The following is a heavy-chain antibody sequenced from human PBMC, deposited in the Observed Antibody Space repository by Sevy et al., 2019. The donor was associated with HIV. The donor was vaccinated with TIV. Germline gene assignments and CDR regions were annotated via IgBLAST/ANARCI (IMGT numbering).Heavy chain of an antibody. CDR3: AKDLMNYDILTGYYTDY. CDR2: ISGSGGST. Sequence: GGSLRLSCAASGFTFSSYAMSWVRQAPGKGLEWVSAISGSGGSTYYADSVKGRFTISRDNSENTLYLQMNSLRAEDTAVYYCAKDLMNYDILTGYYTDYWGQGTLVTVSS. CDR1: GFTFSSYA. J-gene: IGHJ4*02. D-gene: IGHD3-9*01. V-gene: IGHV3-23*01.